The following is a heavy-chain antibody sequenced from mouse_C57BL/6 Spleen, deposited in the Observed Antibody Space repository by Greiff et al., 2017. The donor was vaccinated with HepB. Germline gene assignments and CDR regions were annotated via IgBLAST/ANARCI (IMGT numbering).Heavy chain of an antibody. D-gene: IGHD4-1*01. V-gene: IGHV1-81*01. J-gene: IGHJ3*01. CDR3: AKDNWDVGCED. CDR1: GYTFTSYG. CDR2: IYPRSGNT. Sequence: QVQLQQSGAELARPGASVKLSCKASGYTFTSYGISWVKQRTGQGLEWIGEIYPRSGNTYYNEKFKGKATLTADKSSSTAYMELRSLTSEDSAVKNSAKDNWDVGCEDWGQGTLVTVSA.